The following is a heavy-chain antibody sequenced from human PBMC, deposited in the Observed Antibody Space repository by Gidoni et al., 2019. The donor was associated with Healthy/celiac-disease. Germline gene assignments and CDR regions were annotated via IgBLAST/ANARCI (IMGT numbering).Heavy chain of an antibody. Sequence: EVQLVESGGGLVQPGGSLRLSCAASGFTFSDHYMAWVRQAPGKGLEWVGRTRNKANSYPTEYAASVKGRFTISRDDSKNSLYLQMNSLKTEDTAVYYCAREIYDSSGYYDPGAFDIWGQGTMVTVSS. CDR2: TRNKANSYPT. J-gene: IGHJ3*02. V-gene: IGHV3-72*01. CDR3: AREIYDSSGYYDPGAFDI. D-gene: IGHD3-22*01. CDR1: GFTFSDHY.